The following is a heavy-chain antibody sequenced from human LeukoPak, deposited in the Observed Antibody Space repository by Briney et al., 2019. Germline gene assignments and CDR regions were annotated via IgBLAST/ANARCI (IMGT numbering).Heavy chain of an antibody. V-gene: IGHV3-23*01. CDR1: GFTFSSYA. CDR2: ITDSGSGT. Sequence: GGSLRLSCAASGFTFSSYAMSWVRQAPGKGLEWVSSITDSGSGTCYADSVKGRFTMSRDNSKNTLYLQMNSLRAEDTAVYYCAKNLLGSESFSWYFDLWGRGTLVTVSS. CDR3: AKNLLGSESFSWYFDL. D-gene: IGHD1-26*01. J-gene: IGHJ2*01.